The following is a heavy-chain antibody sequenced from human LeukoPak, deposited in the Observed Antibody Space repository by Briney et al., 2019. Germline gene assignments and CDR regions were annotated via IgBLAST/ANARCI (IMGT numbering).Heavy chain of an antibody. V-gene: IGHV4-39*07. CDR1: GGSISSSSYY. Sequence: SETLSLTCTVSGGSISSSSYYWGWIRQPPGKGLEWIGSIYYSGSTYYNPSLKSRVTISVDKSKNQFSLKLSSVTAADTAVYYCARVGDTMVRGVMYYFDYWGQGTLVTVSS. CDR2: IYYSGST. D-gene: IGHD3-10*01. J-gene: IGHJ4*02. CDR3: ARVGDTMVRGVMYYFDY.